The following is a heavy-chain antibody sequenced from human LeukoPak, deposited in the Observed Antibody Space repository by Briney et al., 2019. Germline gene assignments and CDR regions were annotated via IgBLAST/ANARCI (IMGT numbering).Heavy chain of an antibody. Sequence: PGGSLRLSCAASGFTFSSYDMSWVRQAPGKGLEWVSGISGSGGSTYYADSVKGRFTISRDNSKNTLYLQMNSLRAEDTAVYYCANGNRCTSPNCLGYYYFYMDVWGKGTTVTVSS. V-gene: IGHV3-23*01. J-gene: IGHJ6*03. CDR3: ANGNRCTSPNCLGYYYFYMDV. CDR2: ISGSGGST. D-gene: IGHD2-8*01. CDR1: GFTFSSYD.